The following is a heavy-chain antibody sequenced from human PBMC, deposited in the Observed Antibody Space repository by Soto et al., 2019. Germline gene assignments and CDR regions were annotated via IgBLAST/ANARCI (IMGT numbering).Heavy chain of an antibody. V-gene: IGHV1-18*01. CDR2: ISVYNGNT. D-gene: IGHD3-10*01. CDR3: ASGWFGEFVYYLDY. Sequence: QVQLVQSGAEVKKPGASVKVSCKASGYTFTSYGISWVRQAPGQGLEWMGWISVYNGNTNYAQKLQGRVTMTTDTXKSTAYMELRSLRSDDTAVYYCASGWFGEFVYYLDYWGQGTLVTVSS. J-gene: IGHJ4*02. CDR1: GYTFTSYG.